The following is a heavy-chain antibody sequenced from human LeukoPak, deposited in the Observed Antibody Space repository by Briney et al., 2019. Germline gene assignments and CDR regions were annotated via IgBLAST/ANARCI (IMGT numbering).Heavy chain of an antibody. CDR2: IYYSGST. CDR3: ARVAHRSYYYGSGSYYRNGNWFDP. J-gene: IGHJ5*02. CDR1: GGSISSSSYY. Sequence: SETLSLTCTVSGGSISSSSYYWGWIRQPPGKGLEWIGSIYYSGSTYYNPSLKSRVTISVDTSKNQFSLKLSSVTAADTAVYYCARVAHRSYYYGSGSYYRNGNWFDPWGQGTLVTVSS. D-gene: IGHD3-10*01. V-gene: IGHV4-39*07.